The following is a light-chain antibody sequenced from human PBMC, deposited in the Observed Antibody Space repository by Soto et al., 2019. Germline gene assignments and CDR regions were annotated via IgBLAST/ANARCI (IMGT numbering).Light chain of an antibody. Sequence: EIVMTQSPGTLSVSPGERATLACRASQSVSSNLAWYQQKPGQVPRLLIYGASTRATGIPVRFSGSGSGTDFTLTISSLQSEDFAVYYCQQYDTSPLFTSGPGTKVEIK. V-gene: IGKV3-15*01. CDR2: GAS. J-gene: IGKJ3*01. CDR3: QQYDTSPLFT. CDR1: QSVSSN.